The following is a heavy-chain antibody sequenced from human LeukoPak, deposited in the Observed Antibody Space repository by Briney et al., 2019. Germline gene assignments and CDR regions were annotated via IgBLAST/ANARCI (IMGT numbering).Heavy chain of an antibody. CDR1: GFAVSSNY. Sequence: GGSLRLSCAASGFAVSSNYMTWVRQAPGKGLEWVSLIYSGGNTYYAGSVKGRFTISRDNSKNMLYLQINSLRAEDTALYYCARAGVWGSYRYFDYWGQGTLVTVSS. CDR3: ARAGVWGSYRYFDY. J-gene: IGHJ4*02. V-gene: IGHV3-66*01. D-gene: IGHD3-16*02. CDR2: IYSGGNT.